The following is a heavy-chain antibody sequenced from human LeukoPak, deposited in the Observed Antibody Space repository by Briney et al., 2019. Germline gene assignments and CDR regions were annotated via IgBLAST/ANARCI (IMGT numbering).Heavy chain of an antibody. V-gene: IGHV3-21*05. CDR1: GLTFSRYA. CDR2: INTDSSDI. Sequence: GGSLRLSCAVSGLTFSRYAINWVRQAPGKGLEWVSYINTDSSDILYADSVKGRFTISRDKARNTLYLQLSSLRAEDSAVYYCARDTFQPALIDSWGQGTLVTVSS. J-gene: IGHJ4*02. D-gene: IGHD2-2*01. CDR3: ARDTFQPALIDS.